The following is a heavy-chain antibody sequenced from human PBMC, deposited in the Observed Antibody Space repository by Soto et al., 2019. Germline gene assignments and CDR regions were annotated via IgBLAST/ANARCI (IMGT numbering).Heavy chain of an antibody. Sequence: EVQLVESGGGLVQPGGSLRVSCEASGFTFNNAWMNWVRQAPGKGLEWVGRIKSKTDGGTTDYAAPVKGRFTISRDDSKNTLYLQMNSLKTEDTAVYYCTAPPLDYYDSSGYFGHWGQGTLVTVSS. CDR2: IKSKTDGGTT. J-gene: IGHJ4*02. D-gene: IGHD3-22*01. V-gene: IGHV3-15*07. CDR1: GFTFNNAW. CDR3: TAPPLDYYDSSGYFGH.